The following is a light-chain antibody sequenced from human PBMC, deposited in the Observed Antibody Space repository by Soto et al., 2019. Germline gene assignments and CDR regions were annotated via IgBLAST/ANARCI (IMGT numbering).Light chain of an antibody. CDR1: ENVRTF. CDR2: GAS. J-gene: IGKJ1*01. CDR3: QQHSHWPPWT. Sequence: EVVLTQSPATLSLSPGERATLSCRASENVRTFVDWYQQKPGQAPRLLIYGASNRATGIPARFSGSGSGTDFTLTISNLEPEDFAVYYCQQHSHWPPWTFDQGTRVE. V-gene: IGKV3-11*01.